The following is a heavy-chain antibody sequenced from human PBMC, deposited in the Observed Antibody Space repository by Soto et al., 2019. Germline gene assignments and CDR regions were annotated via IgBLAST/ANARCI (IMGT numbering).Heavy chain of an antibody. CDR2: IWYDGSNK. CDR1: GFTFRSYG. V-gene: IGHV3-33*01. J-gene: IGHJ4*02. Sequence: QVQLVESGGGVVQPGKSLRLSCAASGFTFRSYGMHWVRQAPGKGLEWVAVIWYDGSNKYYADSMKGRFTISRDNFKNTLYLPMDRLRTEDKAVYYCARGSLIVGTEGRTFDYRGQGTLVPVSS. D-gene: IGHD1-26*01. CDR3: ARGSLIVGTEGRTFDY.